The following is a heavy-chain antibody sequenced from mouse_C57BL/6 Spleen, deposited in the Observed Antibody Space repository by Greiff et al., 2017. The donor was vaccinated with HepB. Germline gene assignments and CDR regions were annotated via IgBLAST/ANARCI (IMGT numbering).Heavy chain of an antibody. CDR1: GYTFTDYE. CDR3: TRRNYGSGYFDV. CDR2: IDPETGGT. J-gene: IGHJ1*03. D-gene: IGHD1-1*01. Sequence: QVQLQQSGAELVRPGASVTLSCKASGYTFTDYEMHWVKQTPVHGLEWIGAIDPETGGTAYNQKFKGKAILTADKSSSTAYMELRSLTSEDSALYYCTRRNYGSGYFDVWGTGTTVTVSS. V-gene: IGHV1-15*01.